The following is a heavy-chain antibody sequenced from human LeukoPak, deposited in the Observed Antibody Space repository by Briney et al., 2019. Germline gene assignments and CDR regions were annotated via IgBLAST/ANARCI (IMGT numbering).Heavy chain of an antibody. Sequence: PGGSLRLSCAASGFTFSSYAMSWVRQAPGKGLEWVSVIGGSDGRTYYADSVKGRFTISRENAKNSLYLQMNSLRAGDTAVYYCARASSIGYCSSTSCRDGMDVWGQGTTVTVSS. V-gene: IGHV3-23*01. CDR3: ARASSIGYCSSTSCRDGMDV. CDR2: IGGSDGRT. J-gene: IGHJ6*02. D-gene: IGHD2-2*01. CDR1: GFTFSSYA.